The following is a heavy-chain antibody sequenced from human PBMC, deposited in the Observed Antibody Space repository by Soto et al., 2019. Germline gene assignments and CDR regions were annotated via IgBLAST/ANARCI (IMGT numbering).Heavy chain of an antibody. D-gene: IGHD4-17*01. Sequence: GGSLRLSCVASGFTFSTYAMSWVRQAPGKGLEWVSAINAGGGSTYCADSVKGRFTISRDNSINTLYLQMNSLRAEDTAVYYCAHPRGYGVFDAYDIWGQGAKVTVSS. V-gene: IGHV3-23*01. J-gene: IGHJ3*02. CDR1: GFTFSTYA. CDR2: INAGGGST. CDR3: AHPRGYGVFDAYDI.